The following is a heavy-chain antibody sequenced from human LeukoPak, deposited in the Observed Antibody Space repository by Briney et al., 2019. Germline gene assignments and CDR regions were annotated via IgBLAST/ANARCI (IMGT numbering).Heavy chain of an antibody. J-gene: IGHJ4*02. CDR2: VYHGGGT. V-gene: IGHV4-38-2*02. CDR3: ARDWYSSSSAGQIFDY. D-gene: IGHD6-6*01. Sequence: SETLSLTCTVSGYPISRGYYWGWMRQPPGKGLEWIGSVYHGGGTYQNPSLKSRVTISLDTSKNQFSLKLSSVTAADTAVYYCARDWYSSSSAGQIFDYWGQGTLVTVSS. CDR1: GYPISRGYY.